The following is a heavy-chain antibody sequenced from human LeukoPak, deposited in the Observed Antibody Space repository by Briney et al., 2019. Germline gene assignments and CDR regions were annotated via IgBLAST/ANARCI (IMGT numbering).Heavy chain of an antibody. Sequence: PSETLSLTCTVSGGSISSYYWSWIRQPPGKGLEWIGYIYYSGSTNYNPSLKSRVTIPVDTSKNQFSLKLSSVTAADTAVYYCARAWFSGYLDYWGQGTLVTVSS. J-gene: IGHJ4*02. CDR3: ARAWFSGYLDY. CDR2: IYYSGST. D-gene: IGHD3-10*01. V-gene: IGHV4-59*01. CDR1: GGSISSYY.